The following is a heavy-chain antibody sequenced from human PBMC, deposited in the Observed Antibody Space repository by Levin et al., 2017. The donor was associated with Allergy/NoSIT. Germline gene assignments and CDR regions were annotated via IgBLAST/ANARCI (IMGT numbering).Heavy chain of an antibody. D-gene: IGHD1-14*01. CDR3: ASTHQGPPGN. Sequence: SETLSLTCAVYGGSFSGYYWSWIRQPPGKGLEWIGEINHSGSTNYNPSLKSRVTISVDTSKNQFSLKLSSVTAADTAVYYCASTHQGPPGNWGQGTLVTVSS. V-gene: IGHV4-34*01. CDR1: GGSFSGYY. CDR2: INHSGST. J-gene: IGHJ4*02.